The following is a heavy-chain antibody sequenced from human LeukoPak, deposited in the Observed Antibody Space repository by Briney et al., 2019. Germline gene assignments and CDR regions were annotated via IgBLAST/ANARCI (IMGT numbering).Heavy chain of an antibody. V-gene: IGHV4-4*09. CDR2: IYSTGTT. CDR3: AERWRGTLDY. Sequence: PSETLSLTCTVSGTFVSGFYWTWIRQPPGKGLEWIGFIYSTGTTSYNSSLQSRVTISVDTSKNQFSLKLKSVIAADTAIYYCAERWRGTLDYWGWGTLVAVSS. CDR1: GTFVSGFY. D-gene: IGHD1-1*01. J-gene: IGHJ4*02.